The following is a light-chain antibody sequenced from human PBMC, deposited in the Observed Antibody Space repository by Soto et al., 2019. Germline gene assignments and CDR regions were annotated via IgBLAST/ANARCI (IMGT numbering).Light chain of an antibody. Sequence: DSQMTQSPSTLSASVGDRVTVTCRASQSFSSWLAWYQQKQGKAPKLLIYDASTLESGVPSRFSGSGSGTEFSLTITNLQPDDFATYYCQQFRTFGQGTKV. CDR2: DAS. V-gene: IGKV1-5*01. CDR1: QSFSSW. J-gene: IGKJ1*01. CDR3: QQFRT.